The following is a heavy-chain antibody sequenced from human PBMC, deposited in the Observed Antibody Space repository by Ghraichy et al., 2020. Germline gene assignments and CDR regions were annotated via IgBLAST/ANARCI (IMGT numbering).Heavy chain of an antibody. CDR3: AKDWVRGLGYYYGMDV. D-gene: IGHD3-10*01. Sequence: GGSLRLSCPASGFTFDDYAMHWVRQAPGKGLEWVSGISWNSGSIGYADSVKGRFTISRDNAKNSLYLQMNSLRAEDTALYYCAKDWVRGLGYYYGMDVWGQGTTVTVSS. CDR2: ISWNSGSI. V-gene: IGHV3-9*01. J-gene: IGHJ6*02. CDR1: GFTFDDYA.